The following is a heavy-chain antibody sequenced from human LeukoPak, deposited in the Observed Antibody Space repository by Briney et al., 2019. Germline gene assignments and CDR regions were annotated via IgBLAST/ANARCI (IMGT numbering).Heavy chain of an antibody. J-gene: IGHJ3*02. V-gene: IGHV1-2*02. CDR3: ARVRARVPDYCSSTSCYMFGAFDI. Sequence: ASVKVSCKASGYTFTGYYMHWVRQAPGQGLEWMGWINPNSGGTNYAQKFQGRVTMTRDTSISTAYMELSRLRSDDTAVYYCARVRARVPDYCSSTSCYMFGAFDIWGQGTMVTVSS. CDR2: INPNSGGT. CDR1: GYTFTGYY. D-gene: IGHD2-2*02.